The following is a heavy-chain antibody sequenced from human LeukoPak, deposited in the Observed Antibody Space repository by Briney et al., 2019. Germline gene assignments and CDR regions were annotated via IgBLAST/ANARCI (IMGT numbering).Heavy chain of an antibody. J-gene: IGHJ4*02. CDR1: GFTFSNYA. CDR3: AKNYYDSSGPYSWVFDY. CDR2: ILASGETT. Sequence: GGSLRLXCPASGFTFSNYAMTWGRPAPGKGLEWVSGILASGETTYYADSVKGRFTISRDNSKNTLYLQMNSLRAEDTAIYYCAKNYYDSSGPYSWVFDYWGQGTLVTVSS. D-gene: IGHD3-22*01. V-gene: IGHV3-23*01.